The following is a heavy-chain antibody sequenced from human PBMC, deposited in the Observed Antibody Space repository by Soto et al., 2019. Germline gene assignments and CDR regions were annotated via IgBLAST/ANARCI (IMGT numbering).Heavy chain of an antibody. CDR2: ISSSGSTI. J-gene: IGHJ5*02. V-gene: IGHV3-11*01. CDR1: GFTFSDYY. D-gene: IGHD6-19*01. Sequence: LRLSCAASGFTFSDYYMSWIRQAPGKGLEWVSYISSSGSTIYYADSVKGRFTISRDNAKNSLYLQMNSLRAEDTAVYYCARVFADSSGWYGQWFDPWGQGALVTVSS. CDR3: ARVFADSSGWYGQWFDP.